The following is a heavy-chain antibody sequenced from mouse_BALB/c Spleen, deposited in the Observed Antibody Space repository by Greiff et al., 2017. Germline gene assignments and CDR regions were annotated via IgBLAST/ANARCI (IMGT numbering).Heavy chain of an antibody. CDR3: ARSDRSAWFAY. Sequence: EVQRVESGGGLVQPGGSRKLSCAASGFTFSSFGMHWVRQAPEKGLEWVAYISSGSSTIYYADTVKGRFTISRDNPKNTLFLQMTSLRSEDTAMYYCARSDRSAWFAYWGQGTLVTVSA. CDR2: ISSGSSTI. V-gene: IGHV5-17*02. J-gene: IGHJ3*01. D-gene: IGHD2-14*01. CDR1: GFTFSSFG.